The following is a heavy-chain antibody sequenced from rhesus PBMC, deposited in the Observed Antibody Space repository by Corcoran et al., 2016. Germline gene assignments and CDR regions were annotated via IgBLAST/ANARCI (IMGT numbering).Heavy chain of an antibody. V-gene: IGHV1-180*01. CDR3: TREGTLRGNRFDV. D-gene: IGHD2-33*01. J-gene: IGHJ5-1*01. CDR2: SPPNSVYR. Sequence: QVQLVQSGAEIKQPGASVKLSCKASGYSFTTYYIHWVRQAPGQGLEWKDLSPPNSVYRQYEQILQDRITITTDTSTNTGYLELSSLRSGDTAVYYCTREGTLRGNRFDVWGPGVLVTVSS. CDR1: GYSFTTYY.